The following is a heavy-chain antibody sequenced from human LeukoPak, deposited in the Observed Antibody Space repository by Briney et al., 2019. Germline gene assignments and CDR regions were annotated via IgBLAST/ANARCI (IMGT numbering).Heavy chain of an antibody. CDR2: IYYSGST. D-gene: IGHD3-16*01. J-gene: IGHJ4*02. CDR1: GGSISSGGYY. Sequence: SQTLSLTCTVSGGSISSGGYYWSWIRQHPGKGLEWIGYIYYSGSTYYNPSLKSRVTISVDTSKNQFSLKLSPVTAADTAVYYCARAQRQLIDFDYWGQGTLVTVSS. V-gene: IGHV4-31*03. CDR3: ARAQRQLIDFDY.